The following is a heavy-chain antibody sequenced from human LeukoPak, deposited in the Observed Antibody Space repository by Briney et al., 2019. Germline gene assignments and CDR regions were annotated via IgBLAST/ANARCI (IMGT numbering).Heavy chain of an antibody. CDR3: ARGGVGKKTGTTSDRRAQYYYYMDV. D-gene: IGHD1-7*01. V-gene: IGHV1-2*02. CDR1: GYTFTGCY. Sequence: ASVKVSCKASGYTFTGCYMHWVRQAPGQGLEWMGWINPNSGGTNYAQKFQGRVTMTRDTSISTAYMELSRLRSDDTAVYYCARGGVGKKTGTTSDRRAQYYYYMDVWGKGTTVTVSS. J-gene: IGHJ6*03. CDR2: INPNSGGT.